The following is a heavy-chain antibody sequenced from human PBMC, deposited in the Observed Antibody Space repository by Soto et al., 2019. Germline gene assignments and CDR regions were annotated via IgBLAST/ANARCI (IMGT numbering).Heavy chain of an antibody. CDR3: ASTGLFDSTNAFDI. J-gene: IGHJ3*02. D-gene: IGHD2-15*01. Sequence: KLQGRVTMTTDTSTSTAYMELRSLRSDDTAVYYCASTGLFDSTNAFDIWGQGTMVTVSS. V-gene: IGHV1-18*01.